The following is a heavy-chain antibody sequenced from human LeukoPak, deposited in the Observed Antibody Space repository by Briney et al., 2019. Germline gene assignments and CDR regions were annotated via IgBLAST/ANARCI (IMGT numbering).Heavy chain of an antibody. Sequence: GGSLRLSCAASGFTFRSYAMSWVRQAPGKGLEWVSLINPGGTTYYTDSVRGRFTISRDNSEHALYLQMNSLRAEDTAVYYCARSITLARVDVWGQGTMVTVSS. CDR1: GFTFRSYA. CDR3: ARSITLARVDV. CDR2: INPGGTT. D-gene: IGHD3-10*01. J-gene: IGHJ3*01. V-gene: IGHV3-53*01.